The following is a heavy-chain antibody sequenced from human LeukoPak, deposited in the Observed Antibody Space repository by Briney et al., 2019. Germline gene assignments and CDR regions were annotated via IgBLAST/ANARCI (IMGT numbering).Heavy chain of an antibody. Sequence: PGGSLRLPCAASGFTFSSYSMNWVRQAPGKGLEWVSYISSSSSTIYYADSVKGRFTISRDNAKNSLYLQMNSLRAEDTAVYYCARDEGYSGYDFDYWGQGTLVTVSS. CDR1: GFTFSSYS. CDR2: ISSSSSTI. J-gene: IGHJ4*02. V-gene: IGHV3-48*01. D-gene: IGHD5-12*01. CDR3: ARDEGYSGYDFDY.